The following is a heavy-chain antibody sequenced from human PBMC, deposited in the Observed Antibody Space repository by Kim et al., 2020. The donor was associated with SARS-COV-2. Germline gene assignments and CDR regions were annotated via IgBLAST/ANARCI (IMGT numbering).Heavy chain of an antibody. CDR2: IFYSGSI. CDR3: ARGPSRLNWNYG. Sequence: SETLSLTCTVSGGSVSSGDHYWTWIRQHSGRGLEWIGYIFYSGSIFYNPSLKSRITVSLDTSKNQFSLKLTSMTAADTAVYFCARGPSRLNWNYG. D-gene: IGHD1-1*01. V-gene: IGHV4-31*03. CDR1: GGSVSSGDHY. J-gene: IGHJ6*01.